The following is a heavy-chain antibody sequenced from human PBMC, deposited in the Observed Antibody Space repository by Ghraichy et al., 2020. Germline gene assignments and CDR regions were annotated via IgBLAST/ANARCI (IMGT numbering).Heavy chain of an antibody. CDR3: VKDPGDSYSPGDDFEY. J-gene: IGHJ4*02. CDR1: GFTFSGSW. V-gene: IGHV3-74*01. Sequence: GGSLRLSCAASGFTFSGSWMHWVRQDPEKGLMWVSRINQDGTIITYADSVKGRFTISRDNAENTLYLQMNSLRAEDTAVYYCVKDPGDSYSPGDDFEYWRQGTLVTVSS. CDR2: INQDGTII. D-gene: IGHD1-26*01.